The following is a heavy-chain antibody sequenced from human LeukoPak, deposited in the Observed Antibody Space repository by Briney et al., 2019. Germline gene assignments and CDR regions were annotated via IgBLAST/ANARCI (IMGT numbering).Heavy chain of an antibody. D-gene: IGHD5-12*01. CDR1: GFTFSSYS. V-gene: IGHV3-21*01. CDR3: ARGTAGGYSPSH. CDR2: ISSSSTYT. J-gene: IGHJ4*02. Sequence: GGSLRLSCAASGFTFSSYSMNWVRQAPGKGLGWLSSISSSSTYTYYADSVRGRFTISRDNAKNSLYLQMNSLRTEDTAVYYCARGTAGGYSPSHWGQGTLVTVSS.